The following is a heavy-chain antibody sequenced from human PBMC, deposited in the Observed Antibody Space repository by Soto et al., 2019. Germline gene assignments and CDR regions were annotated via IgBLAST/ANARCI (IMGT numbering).Heavy chain of an antibody. J-gene: IGHJ4*02. CDR1: GYSFTSYW. CDR2: IYPGDSDT. V-gene: IGHV5-51*01. CDR3: ARERVPYYYDSSGISFDY. D-gene: IGHD3-22*01. Sequence: GESLKISCKGSGYSFTSYWIGWVRQMPGKGLEWMGIIYPGDSDTRYSPSFQGQVTISADKSISTAYLQWSSLKASDTAMYYCARERVPYYYDSSGISFDYWGRGTLVTVS.